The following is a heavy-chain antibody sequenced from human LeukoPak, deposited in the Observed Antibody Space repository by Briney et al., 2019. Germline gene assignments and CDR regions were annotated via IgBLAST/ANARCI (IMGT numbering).Heavy chain of an antibody. J-gene: IGHJ4*02. D-gene: IGHD2-15*01. Sequence: GGSLRLSCAASGFTFDDYGMSWVRQAPGKGLEWVSGINWNGGSTGCADSVKGRFTISRDNAKNSLYLQMNSLRAEDTALYYCASLGYCSGGSCYARRDYWGQGTLVIVSS. CDR2: INWNGGST. V-gene: IGHV3-20*04. CDR1: GFTFDDYG. CDR3: ASLGYCSGGSCYARRDY.